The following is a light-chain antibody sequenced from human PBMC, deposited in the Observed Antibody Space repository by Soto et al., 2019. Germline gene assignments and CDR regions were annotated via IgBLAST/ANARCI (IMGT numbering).Light chain of an antibody. CDR3: QQYAPYPLS. J-gene: IGKJ4*01. Sequence: DIQMTQSPSTLSASVGDRVTITCRASQSISTWLAWYQQKPGKAPKLLIYKASNLEGGVPSRFSGSGSGTEFTITINSLQPDDFATYYCQQYAPYPLSFGGGTTVEIK. CDR2: KAS. V-gene: IGKV1-5*03. CDR1: QSISTW.